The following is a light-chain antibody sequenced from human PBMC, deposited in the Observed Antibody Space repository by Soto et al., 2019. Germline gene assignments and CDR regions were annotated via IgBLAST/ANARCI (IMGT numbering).Light chain of an antibody. J-gene: IGKJ1*01. CDR1: ENVRTF. CDR2: GAS. Sequence: VLIQSPATLSLSPGERATLSCRASENVRTFVDWYQQKPGQAPRLLIYGASNRATGIPARFSGSGSGTDFTLTISNLEPEDFAVYYCQQHSHWPPWTFGQVTKVDIK. V-gene: IGKV3-11*01. CDR3: QQHSHWPPWT.